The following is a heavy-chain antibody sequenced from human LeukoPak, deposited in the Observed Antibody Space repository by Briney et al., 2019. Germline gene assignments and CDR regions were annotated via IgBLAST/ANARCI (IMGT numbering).Heavy chain of an antibody. CDR2: ISGSGGNT. CDR1: GFTFSNYG. CDR3: AKDQTRSITMVRGVKNSYYYMDV. Sequence: GGSLRLSCAASGFTFSNYGMNWVRQAPGKGLEWVSGISGSGGNTYYADCVKGRFTISRDNSKNTLYLQMNSLRAEDTAVYYCAKDQTRSITMVRGVKNSYYYMDVWGKGTTVTISS. V-gene: IGHV3-23*01. J-gene: IGHJ6*03. D-gene: IGHD3-10*01.